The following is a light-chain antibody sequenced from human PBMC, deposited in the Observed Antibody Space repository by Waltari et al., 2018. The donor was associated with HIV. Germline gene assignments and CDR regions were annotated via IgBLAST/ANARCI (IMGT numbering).Light chain of an antibody. V-gene: IGLV4-69*01. CDR3: QTWGTGIVV. CDR2: LSTNGSH. Sequence: QVVLTQSPSASASLGASVKLTCTLSSGHTNYAIAWHQQQPEKGPRYLMRLSTNGSHTKGDGIPDLFSGSSSGAERYLPISSLQSEDEADYYCQTWGTGIVVFGGGTKLTVL. J-gene: IGLJ2*01. CDR1: SGHTNYA.